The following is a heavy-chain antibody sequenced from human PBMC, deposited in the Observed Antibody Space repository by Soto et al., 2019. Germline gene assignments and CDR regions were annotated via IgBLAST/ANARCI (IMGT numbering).Heavy chain of an antibody. Sequence: ASVKVSCKASGYTFTSYGISWVRQAPGQGLEWMGWISAYNGNTNYAQKLQGRVTMTTDTSTSTAYMELRSLRSDDTAVYYCARTAAGQDIVVVPAAIDQHLDRYYYYYYGMDVWGQGTTVTVSS. D-gene: IGHD2-2*01. CDR2: ISAYNGNT. CDR1: GYTFTSYG. CDR3: ARTAAGQDIVVVPAAIDQHLDRYYYYYYGMDV. V-gene: IGHV1-18*01. J-gene: IGHJ6*02.